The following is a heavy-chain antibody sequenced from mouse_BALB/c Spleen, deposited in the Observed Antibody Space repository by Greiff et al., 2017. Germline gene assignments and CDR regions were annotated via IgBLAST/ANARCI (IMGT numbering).Heavy chain of an antibody. V-gene: IGHV1-80*01. CDR1: GYAFSSYW. Sequence: VQLQQSGAELVRPGSSVKISCKASGYAFSSYWMNWVKQRPGQGLEWIGQIYPGDGDTNYNGKFKGKATLTADKSSSTAYMQLSSLTSEDSAVYFCARGGYYGNYVFYFDYWGQGTTLTVSS. J-gene: IGHJ2*01. CDR3: ARGGYYGNYVFYFDY. D-gene: IGHD2-1*01. CDR2: IYPGDGDT.